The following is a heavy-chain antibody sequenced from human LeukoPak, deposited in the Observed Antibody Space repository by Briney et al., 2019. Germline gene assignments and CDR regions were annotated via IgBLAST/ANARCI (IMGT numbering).Heavy chain of an antibody. J-gene: IGHJ3*02. CDR1: GFTFSSHW. CDR3: ARAHGDFDAFDI. D-gene: IGHD4-17*01. Sequence: GGSLRLSCAASGFTFSSHWMSWVRQAPGKGLEWVANIKQDGSEKYYVDSVKGRFTISRDNAKNSLYLQMNSLRAEDTAVYYCARAHGDFDAFDIWGQGTMVTVSS. V-gene: IGHV3-7*01. CDR2: IKQDGSEK.